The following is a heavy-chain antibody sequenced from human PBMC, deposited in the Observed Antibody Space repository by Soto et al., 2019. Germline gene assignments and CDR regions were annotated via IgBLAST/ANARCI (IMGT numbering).Heavy chain of an antibody. Sequence: SETLSLTCTVSGDTITDYYWSWIRQSPGKGLEWIGYIYHSGSTYYNPSLKSRVTISIDTSKTQFSLKLSSVSAADTAVYYCARASRNYFEYWGQGTMVT. CDR1: GDTITDYY. J-gene: IGHJ4*02. V-gene: IGHV4-59*01. CDR3: ARASRNYFEY. CDR2: IYHSGST.